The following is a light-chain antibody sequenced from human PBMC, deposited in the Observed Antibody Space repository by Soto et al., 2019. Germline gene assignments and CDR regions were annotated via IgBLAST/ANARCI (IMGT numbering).Light chain of an antibody. V-gene: IGLV1-51*01. CDR2: DNN. J-gene: IGLJ2*01. CDR3: ATWDSRLIAGV. CDR1: SSNIGNNF. Sequence: QSVLTQPPSVSAAPGQKVTISCSGSSSNIGNNFVSWYQHLPGTAPKLLIYDNNKRPSGIPDRFSGTKSGTSATLGITGLKTGDEAHYYCATWDSRLIAGVFGGGTKLTVL.